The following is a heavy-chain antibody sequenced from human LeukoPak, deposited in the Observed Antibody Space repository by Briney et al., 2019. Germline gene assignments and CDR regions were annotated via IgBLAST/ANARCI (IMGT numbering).Heavy chain of an antibody. CDR2: IYYSGST. Sequence: SETLSLTCTVSGGSISSSSYYWGWIRQPPGKGLEWIGSIYYSGSTYYNPSLKSRVTISVDTSKNQFSLKLSSVTAADTAVYYCANRSPGIAAAGDWFDPWGQGTLVTVSS. V-gene: IGHV4-39*07. J-gene: IGHJ5*02. D-gene: IGHD6-13*01. CDR3: ANRSPGIAAAGDWFDP. CDR1: GGSISSSSYY.